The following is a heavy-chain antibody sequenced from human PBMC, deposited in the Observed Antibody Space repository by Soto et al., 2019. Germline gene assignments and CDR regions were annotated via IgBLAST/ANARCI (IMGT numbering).Heavy chain of an antibody. V-gene: IGHV1-18*01. CDR2: ISAYNGNT. J-gene: IGHJ4*02. Sequence: VRQAPGQGLEWMGWISAYNGNTNYAQKLQGRVTMTTDTSTSTAYMELRSLRSDDTAVYYCARWYYYDSSGYSIWGQGTLVTVSS. CDR3: ARWYYYDSSGYSI. D-gene: IGHD3-22*01.